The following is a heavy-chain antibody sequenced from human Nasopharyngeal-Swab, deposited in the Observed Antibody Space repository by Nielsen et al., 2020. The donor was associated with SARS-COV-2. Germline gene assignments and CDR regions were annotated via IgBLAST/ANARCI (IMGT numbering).Heavy chain of an antibody. CDR3: ARDRVVVAATTYYYYGMDV. Sequence: GESLKISCAASGFTFSSYEMNWVRQAPGKGLEWVSYISSSGSTIYYVDSVKGRFTISRDNAKNSLYLQMNSLRAEDTAVYYCARDRVVVAATTYYYYGMDVWGQGTTVTVSS. CDR2: ISSSGSTI. V-gene: IGHV3-48*03. D-gene: IGHD2-15*01. J-gene: IGHJ6*02. CDR1: GFTFSSYE.